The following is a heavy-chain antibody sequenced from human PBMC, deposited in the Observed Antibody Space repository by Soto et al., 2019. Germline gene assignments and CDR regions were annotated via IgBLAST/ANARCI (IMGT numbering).Heavy chain of an antibody. V-gene: IGHV1-46*01. Sequence: QVQLVQSGAEVKKPGASVKVSCKASGYTFTDYYMHWVRQAPGQGLEWMGMINPGGGSTTYVQKFQGRVTMTRDTSTSTVYMDLSSLRSEDTAVYYCARGSSLALEYWGQGTLVTVSS. CDR1: GYTFTDYY. J-gene: IGHJ4*02. CDR3: ARGSSLALEY. CDR2: INPGGGST.